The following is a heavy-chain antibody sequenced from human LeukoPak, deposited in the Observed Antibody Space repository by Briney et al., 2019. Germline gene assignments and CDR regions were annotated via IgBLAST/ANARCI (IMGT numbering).Heavy chain of an antibody. D-gene: IGHD3-22*01. J-gene: IGHJ4*02. CDR3: ARDRYDRSGYYDY. V-gene: IGHV3-21*01. CDR1: GFTLSSYS. Sequence: GGSLRLSCAASGFTLSSYSMNWVRQAPGKGLEWVSSISSSSSYIQYTDSVKGRFTISRDNTKKSLYLQMNSLRAEDTAVYYCARDRYDRSGYYDYWGQGTLVTVSS. CDR2: ISSSSSYI.